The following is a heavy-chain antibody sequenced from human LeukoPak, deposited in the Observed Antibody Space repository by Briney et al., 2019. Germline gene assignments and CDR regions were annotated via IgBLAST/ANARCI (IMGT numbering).Heavy chain of an antibody. J-gene: IGHJ3*02. Sequence: PSGTLSLTCAVSGGSISSSNWWSWVRQPPGKGLEWIGEIYHSGSTNYNPSLKSRVTISVDKSKNQISLKLSSVTAADTAVYYCARDGRGSHDAFDIWGQGTMVTVSS. D-gene: IGHD3-10*01. CDR3: ARDGRGSHDAFDI. V-gene: IGHV4-4*02. CDR2: IYHSGST. CDR1: GGSISSSNW.